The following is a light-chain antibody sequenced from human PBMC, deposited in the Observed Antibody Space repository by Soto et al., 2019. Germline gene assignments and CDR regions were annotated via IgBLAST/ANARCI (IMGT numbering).Light chain of an antibody. J-gene: IGLJ1*01. V-gene: IGLV2-14*01. CDR2: LVS. Sequence: QSVLSPPTTVSGSPEHPITISCTGTSSDVENYNYVSWYQKYPGKAPKLIIYLVSNRTSGISNRFSGSKSGNTASLTISGLQAEDEADYYCNAWGVFGPGTKV. CDR1: SSDVENYNY. CDR3: NAWGV.